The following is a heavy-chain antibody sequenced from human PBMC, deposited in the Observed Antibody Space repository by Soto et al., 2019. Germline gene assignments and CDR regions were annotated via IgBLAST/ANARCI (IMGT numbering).Heavy chain of an antibody. J-gene: IGHJ3*02. CDR2: IYYSGST. Sequence: SETLSLTCTVSGGSISSYYWSWIRQPPGKGLEWIGYIYYSGSTNYNPSLKSRVTISVDTSKNQFSLKLSSVTAADTAVYYCARRNILYYLNQPTPGSIDIWGTGTMVTVS. CDR1: GGSISSYY. V-gene: IGHV4-59*08. D-gene: IGHD3-10*01. CDR3: ARRNILYYLNQPTPGSIDI.